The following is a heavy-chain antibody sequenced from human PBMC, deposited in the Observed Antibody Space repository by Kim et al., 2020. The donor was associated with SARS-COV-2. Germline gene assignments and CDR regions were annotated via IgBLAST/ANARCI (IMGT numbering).Heavy chain of an antibody. D-gene: IGHD2-8*01. J-gene: IGHJ4*02. CDR1: GYTFTDYY. CDR3: ARSVGIVLMLYARLHY. CDR2: INPNSGGT. Sequence: ASVKVSCKASGYTFTDYYMHWVRQAPGQGLEWMGWINPNSGGTNYAQKFQGRVTMTRDTSTSTAYMELSRLRSDDTAVYYCARSVGIVLMLYARLHYWGQGALVTVSS. V-gene: IGHV1-2*02.